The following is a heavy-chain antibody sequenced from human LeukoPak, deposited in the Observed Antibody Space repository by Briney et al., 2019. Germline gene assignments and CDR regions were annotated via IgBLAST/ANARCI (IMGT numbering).Heavy chain of an antibody. V-gene: IGHV1-2*02. Sequence: ASVKVSCKASGYTFSGYYMHWVRQAPGQGLEWMGWINPNSGGTNYAQKFQGRVTMTRDTSISTAYMELSRLRSDDTAVYYCARGGADIVVVVAAMDYWGQGTLVTVSS. J-gene: IGHJ4*02. CDR2: INPNSGGT. CDR3: ARGGADIVVVVAAMDY. CDR1: GYTFSGYY. D-gene: IGHD2-15*01.